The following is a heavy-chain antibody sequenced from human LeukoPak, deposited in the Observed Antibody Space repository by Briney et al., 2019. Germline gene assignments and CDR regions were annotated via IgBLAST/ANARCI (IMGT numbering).Heavy chain of an antibody. CDR1: GFTFSNAW. CDR2: IKSKTDGGTT. CDR3: TTGYSGSYPDFDY. D-gene: IGHD1-26*01. J-gene: IGHJ4*02. V-gene: IGHV3-15*01. Sequence: GGSLRLSCAASGFTFSNAWMSWVRQAPGKGLEWVGRIKSKTDGGTTDYAAPVKGRFTISRDDSKNTLYLQMNSLKTEDTAVYYRTTGYSGSYPDFDYWGQGTLVTVSS.